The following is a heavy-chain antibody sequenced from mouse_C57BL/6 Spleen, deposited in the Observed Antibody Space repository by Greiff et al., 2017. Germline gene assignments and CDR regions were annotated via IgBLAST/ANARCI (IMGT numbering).Heavy chain of an antibody. J-gene: IGHJ4*01. D-gene: IGHD1-1*01. CDR2: IYPRSGNT. CDR3: ARSHYYGSSYDAMDY. V-gene: IGHV1-81*01. CDR1: GYTFTSYG. Sequence: QVQLQQSGAELARPGASVKLSCKASGYTFTSYGISWVKQRTGQGLEWIGEIYPRSGNTYYNEKFKGKATLTADKSSSTAYMELRSLTSEDSAVYFCARSHYYGSSYDAMDYWGQGTSGTVSS.